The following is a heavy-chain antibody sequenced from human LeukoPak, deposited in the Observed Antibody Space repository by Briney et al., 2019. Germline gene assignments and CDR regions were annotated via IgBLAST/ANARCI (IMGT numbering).Heavy chain of an antibody. D-gene: IGHD3-22*01. Sequence: PSETLSLTCTVFGGSISSSSYYWGWIRQPPGKGLEWIGSIYYSGSTCDNPSLKSRVTISVDTSKKQFSLKLSSVTAADTAVYYCEATYYYDSSGYYYRPYYYYYMDVWGKGTTVTVSS. CDR3: EATYYYDSSGYYYRPYYYYYMDV. J-gene: IGHJ6*03. CDR2: IYYSGST. CDR1: GGSISSSSYY. V-gene: IGHV4-39*01.